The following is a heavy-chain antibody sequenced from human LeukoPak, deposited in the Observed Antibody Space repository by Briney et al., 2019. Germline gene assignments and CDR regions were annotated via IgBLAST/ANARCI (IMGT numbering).Heavy chain of an antibody. CDR3: AKLTGGPNAQDGFDT. CDR2: IGATGYST. Sequence: GASLRLSCAASGFTFSDYAMTWVRQAPGQGLEWVSAIGATGYSTYYADSVKGRFTISRDNSKNTLYLQVNGLRADDTAVYFCAKLTGGPNAQDGFDTWGQGTMVTVSS. CDR1: GFTFSDYA. V-gene: IGHV3-23*01. D-gene: IGHD2-15*01. J-gene: IGHJ3*02.